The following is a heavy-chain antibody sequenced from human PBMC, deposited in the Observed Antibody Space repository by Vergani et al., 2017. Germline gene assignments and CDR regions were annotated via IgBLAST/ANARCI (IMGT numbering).Heavy chain of an antibody. CDR3: ATAFRVEGTGSYSGY. D-gene: IGHD3-10*01. CDR2: VDSEDVET. CDR1: GYPLTDYW. Sequence: DVQLVQSGAEVKKPGTTVKISCKVSGYPLTDYWMHWVQQAPGKGLEWMGAVDSEDVETVYAEKFQARVTITADTSRDTVYLEVTSLKSDDTAVYYCATAFRVEGTGSYSGYWGQGTLVTVSS. J-gene: IGHJ4*02. V-gene: IGHV1-69-2*01.